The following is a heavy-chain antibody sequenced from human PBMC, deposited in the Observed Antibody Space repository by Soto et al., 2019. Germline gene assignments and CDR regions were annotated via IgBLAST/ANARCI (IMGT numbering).Heavy chain of an antibody. J-gene: IGHJ5*02. CDR2: ISYDGSTT. CDR1: GFTIDTYA. Sequence: QVQLVESGGGVVQPGRSLRLSCAASGFTIDTYAMHWIRQAPGKGLEWVTLISYDGSTTYYADSVKGRFTISRDNSKNTVQLQMSSLRGDDTAVYYCASNSETWKYGWLDPWGQGTLVTVSS. CDR3: ASNSETWKYGWLDP. D-gene: IGHD1-7*01. V-gene: IGHV3-30-3*01.